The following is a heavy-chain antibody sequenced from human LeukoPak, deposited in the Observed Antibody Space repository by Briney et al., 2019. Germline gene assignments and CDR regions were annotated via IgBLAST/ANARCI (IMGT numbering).Heavy chain of an antibody. CDR1: GFTFSSYS. CDR3: ARAQGIAAATYYFDY. CDR2: ISSSSSYI. V-gene: IGHV3-21*04. J-gene: IGHJ4*02. Sequence: GGSLRLSCAASGFTFSSYSMNWVRQAPGKGLEWVSSISSSSSYIYYADSVKGRFTISRDNAKNSLYLQMNSLRAEDTAVYYCARAQGIAAATYYFDYWGQGTLVTVSS. D-gene: IGHD6-13*01.